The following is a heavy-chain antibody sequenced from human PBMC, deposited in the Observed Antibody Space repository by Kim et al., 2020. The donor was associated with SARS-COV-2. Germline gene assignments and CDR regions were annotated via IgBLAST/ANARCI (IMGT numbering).Heavy chain of an antibody. Sequence: RVTISVDTSKNQFSLKLSSVTAADTAVYYCARSGGYCSSTSCRPPADFDYWGQGTLVTVSS. V-gene: IGHV4-39*07. J-gene: IGHJ4*02. D-gene: IGHD2-2*01. CDR3: ARSGGYCSSTSCRPPADFDY.